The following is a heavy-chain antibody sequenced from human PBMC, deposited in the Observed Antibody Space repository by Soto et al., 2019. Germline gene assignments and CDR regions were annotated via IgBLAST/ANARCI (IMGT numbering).Heavy chain of an antibody. Sequence: QVQLVESGGGVVQTGRSLRLSCAASGFTFRTYAMHWVRQAPGKGLQCVAFISYDGLKKYYTDSVKGRFSISRDNSKNTLSLQMNNLRPEDTAVYYWAKDSDFGGYGNIDYWGQGTLVNVSS. J-gene: IGHJ4*02. V-gene: IGHV3-30*18. CDR1: GFTFRTYA. D-gene: IGHD3-16*01. CDR2: ISYDGLKK. CDR3: AKDSDFGGYGNIDY.